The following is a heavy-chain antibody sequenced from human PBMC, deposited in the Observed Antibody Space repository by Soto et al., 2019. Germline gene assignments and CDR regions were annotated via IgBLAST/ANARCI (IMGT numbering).Heavy chain of an antibody. Sequence: PSETLSLTCTVSGGSISSYYWSWIRQPPGKGLEWIGDIYYSGSSNYNPSLKSRVTISVDTSKNQFSLKLSSVTAADTAVYYCARVHGSSWYGEYYFDYWGQGTLVTVSS. CDR1: GGSISSYY. J-gene: IGHJ4*02. V-gene: IGHV4-59*01. CDR2: IYYSGSS. D-gene: IGHD6-13*01. CDR3: ARVHGSSWYGEYYFDY.